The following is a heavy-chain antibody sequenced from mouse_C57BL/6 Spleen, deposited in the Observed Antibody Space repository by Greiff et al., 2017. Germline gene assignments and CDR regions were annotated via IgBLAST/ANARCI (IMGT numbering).Heavy chain of an antibody. CDR1: GFTFSNYW. D-gene: IGHD1-1*01. J-gene: IGHJ4*01. Sequence: EVKLVESGGGLVQPGGSMTLSCVASGFTFSNYWMNWVRQSPEKGLEWVAQIRLKSDNHATHYAESVKGRFTISRDDSKSSVYLQMNNLRAEDTGIYYCTEVTTVPPMDYWGQGTSVTVSS. V-gene: IGHV6-3*01. CDR2: IRLKSDNHAT. CDR3: TEVTTVPPMDY.